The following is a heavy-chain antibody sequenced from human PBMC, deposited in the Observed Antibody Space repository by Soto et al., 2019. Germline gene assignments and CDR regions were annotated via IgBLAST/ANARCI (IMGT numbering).Heavy chain of an antibody. CDR2: IDSSSSTI. D-gene: IGHD6-19*01. CDR1: EFTFLSYT. V-gene: IGHV3-48*01. CDR3: AKDLSFAVAGSA. J-gene: IGHJ5*02. Sequence: PGGSLRLSCAASEFTFLSYTMNWVRQAPGKGLEWLSYIDSSSSTIYYADSVKGRFSISRDNAKNSLYLHMSSLRAEDTAVYYCAKDLSFAVAGSAWGQGTLVTVSS.